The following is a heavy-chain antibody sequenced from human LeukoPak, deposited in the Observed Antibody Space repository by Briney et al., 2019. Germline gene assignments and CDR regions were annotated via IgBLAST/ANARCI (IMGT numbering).Heavy chain of an antibody. J-gene: IGHJ4*02. Sequence: SETLSLTCTVSGGSISGGDYYWSWIRQHPGKGLEWIGYIYYSGSAYYNPSLKSRVTISVDTSKNQFSLKLNSVTAADTAVYYWAREGSGPFDYWGQGTLVTVSS. D-gene: IGHD3-10*01. CDR1: GGSISGGDYY. CDR2: IYYSGSA. CDR3: AREGSGPFDY. V-gene: IGHV4-30-4*01.